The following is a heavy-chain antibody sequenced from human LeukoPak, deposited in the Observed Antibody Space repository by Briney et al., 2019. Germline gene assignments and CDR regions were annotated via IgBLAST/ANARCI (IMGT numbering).Heavy chain of an antibody. D-gene: IGHD5-12*01. CDR2: ISSSSSYI. CDR3: VRSGYSGYDSYPPFDY. CDR1: GFTFSSYS. Sequence: GGSLRLSCAASGFTFSSYSMNWVRQAPGKGLEWVSSISSSSSYIYYAGSVKGRFTISRDNAKNSLYLQMNSLRAEDTAVYYCVRSGYSGYDSYPPFDYWGQGTLVTVSS. J-gene: IGHJ4*02. V-gene: IGHV3-21*01.